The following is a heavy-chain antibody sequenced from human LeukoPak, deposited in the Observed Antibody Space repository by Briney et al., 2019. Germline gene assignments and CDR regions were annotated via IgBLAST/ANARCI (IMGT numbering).Heavy chain of an antibody. CDR1: GFTFSSSA. D-gene: IGHD2-15*01. CDR3: AKQLGYCSDGSCYFPY. Sequence: GGSLRLSCAASGFTFSSSAMSWVRHAPGEGREWVSAISNNGGYTYYTDPVQGRFTISRDNTKSKLCLQMNSLRAEDTAVYYCAKQLGYCSDGSCYFPYWGQGTLVTVSS. V-gene: IGHV3-23*01. CDR2: ISNNGGYT. J-gene: IGHJ4*02.